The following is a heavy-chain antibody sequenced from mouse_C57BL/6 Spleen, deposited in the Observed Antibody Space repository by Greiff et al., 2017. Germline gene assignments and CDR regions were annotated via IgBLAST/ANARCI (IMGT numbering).Heavy chain of an antibody. CDR2: IYPGDGDT. Sequence: VQLQQSGPELVKPGASVKISCKASGYSFSSSWMNWVKQRPGKGLEWIGRIYPGDGDTNYNGKFKGKATLTADKSSSTAYMQLSSLTSEDSAVYFCARMGYDYDEEVWFAYWGQGTLVTVSA. CDR3: ARMGYDYDEEVWFAY. V-gene: IGHV1-82*01. CDR1: GYSFSSSW. D-gene: IGHD2-4*01. J-gene: IGHJ3*01.